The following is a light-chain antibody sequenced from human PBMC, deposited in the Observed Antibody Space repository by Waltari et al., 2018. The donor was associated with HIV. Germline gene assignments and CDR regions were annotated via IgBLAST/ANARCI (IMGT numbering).Light chain of an antibody. CDR1: QNIFFSSHNKNY. V-gene: IGKV4-1*01. Sequence: DIVMTQSPDSLTLSLGEKATLNCKSSQNIFFSSHNKNYLAWYQQKPGKAPKLLIYGASTLESGVPSRFSGSGSGTQFTLTISSLQPDDFATYYCQQYNSYSNTFGPGTKVDIK. J-gene: IGKJ3*01. CDR3: QQYNSYSNT. CDR2: GAS.